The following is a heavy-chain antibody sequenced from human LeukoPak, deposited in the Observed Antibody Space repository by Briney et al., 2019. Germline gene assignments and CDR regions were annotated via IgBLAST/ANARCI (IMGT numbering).Heavy chain of an antibody. D-gene: IGHD5-18*01. CDR2: IYPGDSDT. Sequence: GESLKISCKGSGYSFTSYWIGWVRQMPGKGLEWRGIIYPGDSDTRYSPSFQGQVTISADKSISTAYLQWSSLKASDTAMYYCARGPQYSYVLMDVWGQGTTVTVSS. V-gene: IGHV5-51*01. CDR3: ARGPQYSYVLMDV. CDR1: GYSFTSYW. J-gene: IGHJ6*02.